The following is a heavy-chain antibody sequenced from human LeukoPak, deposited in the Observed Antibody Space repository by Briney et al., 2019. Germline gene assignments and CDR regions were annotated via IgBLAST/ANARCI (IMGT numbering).Heavy chain of an antibody. CDR2: IYTSGST. J-gene: IGHJ4*02. V-gene: IGHV4-4*07. D-gene: IGHD3-22*01. CDR3: ARDTDYYDSSGYPTRGVFDY. Sequence: SETLSLTCTVSGGSISSYYWSWIRQPAGKGLEWIGRIYTSGSTNYNPSLKSRVTMSVDTSKNQFSLKLGSVTAADTAVYYCARDTDYYDSSGYPTRGVFDYWGQGTLVTVSS. CDR1: GGSISSYY.